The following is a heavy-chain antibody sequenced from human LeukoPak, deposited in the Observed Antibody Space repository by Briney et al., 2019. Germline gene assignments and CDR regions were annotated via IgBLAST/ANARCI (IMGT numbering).Heavy chain of an antibody. CDR3: AREPKNCGGDCFVLLDL. D-gene: IGHD2-21*02. V-gene: IGHV3-23*01. J-gene: IGHJ5*02. CDR1: GFPLRSQS. Sequence: AGGSLSLSCTGPGFPLRSQSMSQIRQAPGPWLESASAISGRGDSSQYADSEKRRFTISRDNSNNTLYLQINSLTADDTALYYCAREPKNCGGDCFVLLDLWRQGTLVTVSS. CDR2: ISGRGDSS.